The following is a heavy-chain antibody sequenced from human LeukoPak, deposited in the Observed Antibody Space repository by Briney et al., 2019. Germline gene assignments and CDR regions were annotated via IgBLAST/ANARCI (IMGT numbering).Heavy chain of an antibody. V-gene: IGHV4-34*01. J-gene: IGHJ4*02. CDR2: INHSGST. CDR1: GGSFSGDY. CDR3: ARGRVYYYGSGSYNY. Sequence: SETLSLTCAVSGGSFSGDYWSWIRQPPGKGLEWMGEINHSGSTNYNPSLKSRVTISVDTSKNQFSLKLSSVTAADTAVYYCARGRVYYYGSGSYNYWGQGTLVTVSS. D-gene: IGHD3-10*01.